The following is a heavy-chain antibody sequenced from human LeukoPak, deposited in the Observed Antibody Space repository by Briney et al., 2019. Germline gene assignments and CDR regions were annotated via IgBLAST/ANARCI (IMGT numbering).Heavy chain of an antibody. J-gene: IGHJ4*02. CDR2: IKEDGRET. Sequence: GGSLRLSCAASGFTFSDYWMSWVRQAPGKGPEWVANIKEDGRETYYLDSVEGRFTISRDNAKNSLELQMNSLRVADTALYYCAQAQNFRPSAFFDSWGQGTLVTVSS. D-gene: IGHD1-7*01. CDR3: AQAQNFRPSAFFDS. V-gene: IGHV3-7*01. CDR1: GFTFSDYW.